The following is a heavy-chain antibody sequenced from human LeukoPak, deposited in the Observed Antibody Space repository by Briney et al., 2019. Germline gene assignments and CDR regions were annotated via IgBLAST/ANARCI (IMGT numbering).Heavy chain of an antibody. J-gene: IGHJ3*02. CDR1: GFTFSSYW. D-gene: IGHD3-9*01. CDR3: SREGSSYNDILTGYYLDFRTGGFDI. CDR2: INSDGCST. V-gene: IGHV3-74*01. Sequence: GGSLRLSCAASGFTFSSYWMHWVRQAPGKGLVWVSRINSDGCSTTYAGSVKGRFNICRDNTMNTLYLQMNSQRAEDTAVYYCSREGSSYNDILTGYYLDFRTGGFDIWGQGTMVTVSS.